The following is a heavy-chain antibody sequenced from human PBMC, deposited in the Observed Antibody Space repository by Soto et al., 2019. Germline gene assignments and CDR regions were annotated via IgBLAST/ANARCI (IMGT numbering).Heavy chain of an antibody. Sequence: QVQLVQSGAEVKKPGSSVKVSYKASGGTFSSYTISWVRQAPGQGLEWMGRIIPILGIANYAQKFQGRVTITADKSTSTAYMELSSLRSEDTAVYYCARGPVGAVAPYGMDVWGQGTTVTVSS. D-gene: IGHD6-19*01. CDR3: ARGPVGAVAPYGMDV. J-gene: IGHJ6*02. CDR1: GGTFSSYT. CDR2: IIPILGIA. V-gene: IGHV1-69*02.